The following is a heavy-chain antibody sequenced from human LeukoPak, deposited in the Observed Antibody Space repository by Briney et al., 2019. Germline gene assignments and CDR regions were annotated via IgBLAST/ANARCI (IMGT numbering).Heavy chain of an antibody. CDR1: GFTFSGYA. Sequence: PGGSLRLSCAASGFTFSGYAMNWVRQAPGKGLEWVSDITGSSSTIHYADSVKGRFTISRDNAKNSLYLQMNSLTDEDTAVYYCARWRSGYYFDYWGKGTLVTVSS. J-gene: IGHJ4*02. D-gene: IGHD3-22*01. V-gene: IGHV3-48*02. CDR3: ARWRSGYYFDY. CDR2: ITGSSSTI.